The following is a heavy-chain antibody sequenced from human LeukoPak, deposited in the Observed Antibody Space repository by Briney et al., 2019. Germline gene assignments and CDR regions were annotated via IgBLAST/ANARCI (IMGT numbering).Heavy chain of an antibody. Sequence: GGSLRLSCAASGFTFSNYNMNWVRQAPGKGLEWISYISYGRTTIYYADSVKGRFTITRDNAKNSLYLEMNSLRDEDTAVYYCARETQRNNYDLDLWGQGTLVTVSS. V-gene: IGHV3-48*02. J-gene: IGHJ5*02. CDR3: ARETQRNNYDLDL. CDR1: GFTFSNYN. D-gene: IGHD3-3*01. CDR2: ISYGRTTI.